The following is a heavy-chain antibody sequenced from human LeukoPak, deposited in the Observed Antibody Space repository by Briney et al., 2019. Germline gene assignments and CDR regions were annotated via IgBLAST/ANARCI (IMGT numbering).Heavy chain of an antibody. V-gene: IGHV3-23*01. D-gene: IGHD3-16*01. CDR2: ISDSGSRT. CDR1: GFTLSNNA. CDR3: ARGSGGD. J-gene: IGHJ4*02. Sequence: GGSLRLSCAASGFTLSNNAVSWVRQAPGKGLEWVSIISDSGSRTYCADSVKGRFTISRDNSKNMLYLQMNSLRAEDTAVYYCARGSGGDWGQGTLVTVSS.